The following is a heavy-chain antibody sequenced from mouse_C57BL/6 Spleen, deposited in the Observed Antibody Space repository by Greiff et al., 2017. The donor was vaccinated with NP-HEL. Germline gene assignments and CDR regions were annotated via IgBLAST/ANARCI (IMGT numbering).Heavy chain of an antibody. CDR1: GYTFTSYW. CDR2: INPSNGGT. V-gene: IGHV1-53*01. Sequence: QVQLQQPGTELVKPGASVKLSCKASGYTFTSYWMHWVKQRPGQGLEWIGNINPSNGGTNYNEKFKSKATLTVDKSSSTAYMQLSSLTSEDSAVYYCARGGPYYGSSYWYFDVWGTGTTVTVSS. D-gene: IGHD1-1*01. CDR3: ARGGPYYGSSYWYFDV. J-gene: IGHJ1*03.